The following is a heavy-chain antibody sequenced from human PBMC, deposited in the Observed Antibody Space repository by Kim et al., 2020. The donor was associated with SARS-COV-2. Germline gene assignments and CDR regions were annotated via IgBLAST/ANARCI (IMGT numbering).Heavy chain of an antibody. CDR3: AKDAPVRPTSPLEF. V-gene: IGHV3-23*01. J-gene: IGHJ1*01. CDR2: IDANGEST. Sequence: GGSLRLSCAASGFTFSAHAMTWVRQVAGKGLEWVASIDANGESTYYADVLKGRFTISRDNARDVVYLQMKSLRVEDTGLYYCAKDAPVRPTSPLEFWGQG. CDR1: GFTFSAHA. D-gene: IGHD3-10*01.